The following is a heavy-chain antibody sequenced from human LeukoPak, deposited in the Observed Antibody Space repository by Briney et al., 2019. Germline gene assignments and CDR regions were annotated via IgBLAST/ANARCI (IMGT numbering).Heavy chain of an antibody. CDR3: VRVRPPYYFDY. V-gene: IGHV3-66*01. J-gene: IGHJ4*02. CDR1: GFTVSSNY. CDR2: IYSGGNT. Sequence: GGSLRLSCAASGFTVSSNYMSWVRQAPGKGLEWVSIIYSGGNTYYADSVKGRFSISRDNSKNTLYLQMNSLRAEDTAVYYCVRVRPPYYFDYWGPGTLVTVSS.